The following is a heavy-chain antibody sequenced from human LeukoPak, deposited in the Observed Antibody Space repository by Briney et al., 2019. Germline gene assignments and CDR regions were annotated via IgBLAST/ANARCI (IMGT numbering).Heavy chain of an antibody. V-gene: IGHV1-18*01. CDR1: SYTFTSYG. CDR2: ISTYNGNT. CDR3: ARCGGSYESRDAYDI. J-gene: IGHJ3*02. Sequence: GASVKVSCKASSYTFTSYGISWVRQAPGQGLEWMGWISTYNGNTNYAQNLQGRITMTTDTSTSTAYMELRSLRSDDTAVYYCARCGGSYESRDAYDIWGKGTMVTVSS. D-gene: IGHD1-26*01.